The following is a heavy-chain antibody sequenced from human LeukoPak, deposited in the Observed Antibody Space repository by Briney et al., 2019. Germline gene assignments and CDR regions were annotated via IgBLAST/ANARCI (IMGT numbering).Heavy chain of an antibody. CDR2: IKQDGSEK. CDR1: GFTFSSYW. V-gene: IGHV3-7*01. J-gene: IGHJ3*02. CDR3: ASTVDIVATTHDAFDI. Sequence: GGSLRLSCAASGFTFSSYWMSWVRQAPGKGLEWVANIKQDGSEKYYVDSVKGRFTISRDNAKNSLYLQMNSLRAEDTAVYYCASTVDIVATTHDAFDIWSQGTMVTVSS. D-gene: IGHD5-12*01.